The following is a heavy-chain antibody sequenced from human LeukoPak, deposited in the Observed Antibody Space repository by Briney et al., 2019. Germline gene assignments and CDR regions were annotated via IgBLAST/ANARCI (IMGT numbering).Heavy chain of an antibody. Sequence: GGSLRLSCAASGLTFSNFPMHWVRQAPGKGLEWVALIQDDGATTNYVDSVRGRFTISRDNSKSTVYLQMNSLKPDDTAVYYCATQSITLVVVVSPFDYWGQGTLVTVSS. V-gene: IGHV3-30*02. CDR1: GLTFSNFP. CDR2: IQDDGATT. J-gene: IGHJ4*02. D-gene: IGHD3-22*01. CDR3: ATQSITLVVVVSPFDY.